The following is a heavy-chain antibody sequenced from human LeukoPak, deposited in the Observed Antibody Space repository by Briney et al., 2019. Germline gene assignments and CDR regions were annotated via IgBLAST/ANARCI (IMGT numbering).Heavy chain of an antibody. Sequence: PGGSLRLSCAASGFTFSSYSMNWVRQAPGKGLEWVSPISSSSSYIYYADSVKGRFTISRDNAKNSLYLQMNSLRAEDTAVYYCARRGGTNSRYDILTGYYRYYFDYWGQGTLVTVSS. V-gene: IGHV3-21*01. CDR3: ARRGGTNSRYDILTGYYRYYFDY. D-gene: IGHD3-9*01. J-gene: IGHJ4*02. CDR1: GFTFSSYS. CDR2: ISSSSSYI.